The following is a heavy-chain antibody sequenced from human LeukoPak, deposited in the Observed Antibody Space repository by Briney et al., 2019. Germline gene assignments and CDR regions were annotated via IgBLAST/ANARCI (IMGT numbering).Heavy chain of an antibody. D-gene: IGHD6-13*01. CDR2: IHSGGNT. J-gene: IGHJ4*02. CDR3: AREPYSSTWFDY. CDR1: GLTVSTNY. V-gene: IGHV3-66*01. Sequence: PGGSLRLSCAASGLTVSTNYMNWVRQAPGRGLEWVSVIHSGGNTYYADSVKGRFTISRDNSKNTVSLQMNRLTVADTAVYYCAREPYSSTWFDYWGQGTLVTVSS.